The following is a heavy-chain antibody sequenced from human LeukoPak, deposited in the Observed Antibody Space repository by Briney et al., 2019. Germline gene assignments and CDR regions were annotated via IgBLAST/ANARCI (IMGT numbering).Heavy chain of an antibody. J-gene: IGHJ4*02. Sequence: SETLSLTCTVSGGSISSGDYYWSWIRQPPGKGLEWIGYIYHSGSTYYNPSLKSRVTISVDRSKNQFSLKLNSVTAADTAVYYCARSDVLRTQGGVDYWGQGTLVTVSS. V-gene: IGHV4-30-2*01. CDR2: IYHSGST. D-gene: IGHD3-3*01. CDR1: GGSISSGDYY. CDR3: ARSDVLRTQGGVDY.